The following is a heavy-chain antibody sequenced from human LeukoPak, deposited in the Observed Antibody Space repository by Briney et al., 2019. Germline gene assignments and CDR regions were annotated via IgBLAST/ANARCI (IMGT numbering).Heavy chain of an antibody. CDR2: ISYTGST. CDR1: GGSINPYY. D-gene: IGHD4-17*01. J-gene: IGHJ4*02. Sequence: PSETLSLTCTVSGGSINPYYWSWIRQPPGKGLEYIGYISYTGSTNSNPSLKSRLTISVDTLKNQFSLKLRSVTAADTAVYYCARIHDFGDYAFDKWGQGTLVTVSS. CDR3: ARIHDFGDYAFDK. V-gene: IGHV4-59*08.